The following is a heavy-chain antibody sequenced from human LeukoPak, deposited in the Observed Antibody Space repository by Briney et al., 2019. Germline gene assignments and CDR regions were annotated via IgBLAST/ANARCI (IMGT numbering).Heavy chain of an antibody. CDR3: AKKYSNSWPAFDY. V-gene: IGHV3-23*01. J-gene: IGHJ4*02. Sequence: PGGSLRLSCAASGFTFSSNDMSWVRQAPGKGLEWVSGISGTDGSRSYADSVKGRFTISRDNSKNTLFLQVSSLRAEDTAVYYCAKKYSNSWPAFDYWGQGTLVTVPS. CDR2: ISGTDGSR. D-gene: IGHD4-11*01. CDR1: GFTFSSND.